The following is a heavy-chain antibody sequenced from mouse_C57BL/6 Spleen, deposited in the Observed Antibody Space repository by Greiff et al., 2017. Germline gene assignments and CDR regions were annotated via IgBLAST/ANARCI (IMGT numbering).Heavy chain of an antibody. Sequence: EVQLQESGPGLVKPSQSLSLTCSVTGYSITSGYYWNWIRQFPGNKLEWMGYISYDGSNNYNPSLKNRISITRDTSKNQFFLNLNSVTTEDTATYYCARSTVDLFGYWGQGTTLTVSS. CDR1: GYSITSGYY. CDR2: ISYDGSN. D-gene: IGHD1-1*01. CDR3: ARSTVDLFGY. V-gene: IGHV3-6*01. J-gene: IGHJ2*01.